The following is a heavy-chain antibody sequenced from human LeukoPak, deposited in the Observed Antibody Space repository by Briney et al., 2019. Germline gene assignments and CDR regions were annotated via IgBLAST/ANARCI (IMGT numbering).Heavy chain of an antibody. CDR1: GGSFSGYY. D-gene: IGHD4-23*01. CDR3: ARRSDGGNTLFDY. Sequence: SETLSLTCAVYGGSFSGYYWSWIRQPPGKGLEWIGEINHSGSTNYNPSLKSRVTISVDTSKNQFSLKLSSVTAADTAVYYCARRSDGGNTLFDYWGQGTLVTVSS. J-gene: IGHJ4*02. CDR2: INHSGST. V-gene: IGHV4-34*01.